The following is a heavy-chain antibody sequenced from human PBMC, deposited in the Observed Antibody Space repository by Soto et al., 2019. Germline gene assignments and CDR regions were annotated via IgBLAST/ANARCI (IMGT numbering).Heavy chain of an antibody. Sequence: QVQLQESGPGLVKPSETLSLTCTVSGGSISSYYWSWIRQPPGKGLEWIGYIYYSGSTNYNPSLKSRVTISVDTSKNQFSLKLSSVTAADTAVYYCARLLPRQYCSGGSCHIPNGPGIDYWGQGTLVTVSS. CDR3: ARLLPRQYCSGGSCHIPNGPGIDY. D-gene: IGHD2-15*01. V-gene: IGHV4-59*08. CDR1: GGSISSYY. CDR2: IYYSGST. J-gene: IGHJ4*02.